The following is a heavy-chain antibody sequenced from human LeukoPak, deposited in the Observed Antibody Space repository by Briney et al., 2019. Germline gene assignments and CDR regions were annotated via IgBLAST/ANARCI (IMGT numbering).Heavy chain of an antibody. CDR2: ISSSGGST. D-gene: IGHD3-16*01. V-gene: IGHV3-21*01. CDR3: ARDLPLGYFID. CDR1: GFTFSTNG. Sequence: PGGSLRLSCAASGFTFSTNGLTWVRQAPGKGLEWVSTISSSGGSTYYADSVKGRFTISRDNAKNSLYLQMNSLRAEDTAVYYCARDLPLGYFIDWGQGTLVTVSS. J-gene: IGHJ4*02.